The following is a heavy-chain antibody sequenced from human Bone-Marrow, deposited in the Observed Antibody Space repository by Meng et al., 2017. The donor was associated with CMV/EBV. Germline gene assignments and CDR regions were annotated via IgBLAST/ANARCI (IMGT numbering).Heavy chain of an antibody. CDR3: ARDLWGLGDY. V-gene: IGHV3-30*02. D-gene: IGHD3/OR15-3a*01. CDR1: GFTFSSYG. CDR2: IRYDGSNK. J-gene: IGHJ4*02. Sequence: GESLKISCAASGFTFSSYGMHWVRQAPGKELEWVAFIRYDGSNKYYADSVKGRFTISRDNSKNTLYLQMKSLRVEDTAVYYCARDLWGLGDYWGQGTLVTVSS.